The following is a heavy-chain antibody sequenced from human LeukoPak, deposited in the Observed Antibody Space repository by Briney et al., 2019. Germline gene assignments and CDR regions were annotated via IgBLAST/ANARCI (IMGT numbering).Heavy chain of an antibody. CDR2: MKSKADGGTT. J-gene: IGHJ4*02. D-gene: IGHD2-2*01. CDR3: TTVMGSTSCYGLCY. V-gene: IGHV3-15*07. CDR1: GFTFSSYA. Sequence: GGSLRLSCSASGFTFSSYAMHWVRQAAGQGLEWFGRMKSKADGGTTDYAAPVKRRFTISRDDSKNTLYLQMNSLKTEDTAVYYCTTVMGSTSCYGLCYWGQGTLVTVSS.